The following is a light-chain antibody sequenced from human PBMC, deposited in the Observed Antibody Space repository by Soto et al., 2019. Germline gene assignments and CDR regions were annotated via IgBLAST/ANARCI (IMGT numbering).Light chain of an antibody. V-gene: IGLV2-14*03. CDR2: EVS. CDR3: GSYTSATTWV. CDR1: SSDIGRYNY. Sequence: QSALTQPASVSGSPRQSITISCTGSSSDIGRYNYVSWYQQLPGKAPKLIIYEVSNRPSGVSDRFSGSKSGNTASLSISGLQTEDEADYYCGSYTSATTWVFGGGTKLTVL. J-gene: IGLJ3*02.